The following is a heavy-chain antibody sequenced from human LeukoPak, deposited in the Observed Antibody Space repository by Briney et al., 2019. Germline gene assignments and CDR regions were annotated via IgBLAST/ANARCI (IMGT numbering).Heavy chain of an antibody. Sequence: SETLSLTCTVSGGSISISINYWAWIRQPPGKGLEWIGSIYYSGGAYYKPHLKSRVTISVDTSKTQFSLKLSSVTAADTAVYYCARRLLHYYYMDVWGKGTTVTVSS. CDR1: GGSISISINY. V-gene: IGHV4-39*01. CDR2: IYYSGGA. J-gene: IGHJ6*03. CDR3: ARRLLHYYYMDV. D-gene: IGHD2-21*01.